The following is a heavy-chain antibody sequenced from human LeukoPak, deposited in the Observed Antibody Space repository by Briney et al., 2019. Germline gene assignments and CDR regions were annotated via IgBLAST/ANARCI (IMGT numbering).Heavy chain of an antibody. D-gene: IGHD2-21*02. CDR3: AREGCGGDCYSYYYYGMDV. Sequence: GGSLRLSCAASGFTFSSYSMNWVRQAPGKGLEWVSSISSSSSYIYYADSVKGRFTTSRDNAKNSLYLQMNSLRAEDTAVYYCAREGCGGDCYSYYYYGMDVWGQGTTVTVSS. CDR1: GFTFSSYS. V-gene: IGHV3-21*01. CDR2: ISSSSSYI. J-gene: IGHJ6*02.